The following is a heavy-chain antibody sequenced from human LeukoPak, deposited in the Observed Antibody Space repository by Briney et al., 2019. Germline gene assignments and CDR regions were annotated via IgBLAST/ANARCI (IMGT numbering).Heavy chain of an antibody. CDR2: VSSDSTTI. D-gene: IGHD3-16*01. CDR1: GFTFSSYS. CDR3: TRDGGWRDDY. Sequence: GGSLRLSCAASGFTFSSYSMNWVRQAPGKGLEWVSYVSSDSTTIQYADSVKGRFTISRDYAKNSLNLQMNSLRADDTALYYCTRDGGWRDDYWGEGTLVTVSS. V-gene: IGHV3-48*01. J-gene: IGHJ4*02.